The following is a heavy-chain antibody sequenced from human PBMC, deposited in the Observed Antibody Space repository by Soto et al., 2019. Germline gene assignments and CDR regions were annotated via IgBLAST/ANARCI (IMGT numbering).Heavy chain of an antibody. Sequence: GESLKISCKGSGCRFTSYWIGWVRQMPGKGLEWMGIIYPADSDTRYSPSFQGQVTISADKSISTAYLQWSSLKASDTAMYYCARPGGSYPDPFDIWGQGTMVTVSS. V-gene: IGHV5-51*01. J-gene: IGHJ3*02. CDR3: ARPGGSYPDPFDI. CDR2: IYPADSDT. D-gene: IGHD1-26*01. CDR1: GCRFTSYW.